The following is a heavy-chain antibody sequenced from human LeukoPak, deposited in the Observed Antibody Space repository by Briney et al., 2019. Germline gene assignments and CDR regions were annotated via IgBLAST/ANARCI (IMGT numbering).Heavy chain of an antibody. D-gene: IGHD6-6*01. CDR1: GFSFSSDG. Sequence: GGSLRLSCVASGFSFSSDGMSWVRQAPGKGLEWVSGILGGAGSTYYADSVKGRFTISRDNSKNTLYLQMNSLRGEDTAVYYCAKGLSRSTNYFDYWGQGTLVIVSS. J-gene: IGHJ4*02. CDR2: ILGGAGST. V-gene: IGHV3-23*01. CDR3: AKGLSRSTNYFDY.